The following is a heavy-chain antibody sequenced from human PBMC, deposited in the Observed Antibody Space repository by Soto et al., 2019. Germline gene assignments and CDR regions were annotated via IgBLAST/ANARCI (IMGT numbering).Heavy chain of an antibody. D-gene: IGHD1-20*01. CDR1: GFTFSSYW. CDR2: IKQDGSEK. CDR3: ARSLVGIPGDN. Sequence: EVQLVESGGDLVQPGGSLRLSCAASGFTFSSYWMSWVRQVPGKGLEWVANIKQDGSEKYYVDSVKGRFTISRDNAKNSLYLQMNSLSAEDTAVYHCARSLVGIPGDNWGQGTLVTVSS. V-gene: IGHV3-7*05. J-gene: IGHJ4*02.